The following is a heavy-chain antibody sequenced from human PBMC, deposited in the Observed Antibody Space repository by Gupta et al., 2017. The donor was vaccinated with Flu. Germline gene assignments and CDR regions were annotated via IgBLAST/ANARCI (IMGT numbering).Heavy chain of an antibody. V-gene: IGHV3-23*01. CDR2: ASGSCDIN. D-gene: IGHD6-13*01. J-gene: IGHJ5*02. Sequence: RQAQGKGLEWVVHASGSCDINDIADSVKGRFSISRDNSKNTLFLQMNSLSPEDTAVYYCTRGRPYSSNGVGDTWGQGTLVTVSS. CDR3: TRGRPYSSNGVGDT.